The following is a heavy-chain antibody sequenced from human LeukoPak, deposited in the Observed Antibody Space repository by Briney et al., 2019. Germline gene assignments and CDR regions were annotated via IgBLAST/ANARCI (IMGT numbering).Heavy chain of an antibody. V-gene: IGHV3-7*01. CDR2: IRQDGSEK. J-gene: IGHJ4*02. Sequence: GGSLRLSCAASGFTFGSYWMSWVRQAPGKGLEWVANIRQDGSEKYYVDSVKGRFTISRDNAKNSLYLQMNSLRAEDTAVYYCARGRYYDFWSGHDYWGQGTLVTVSS. CDR1: GFTFGSYW. CDR3: ARGRYYDFWSGHDY. D-gene: IGHD3-3*01.